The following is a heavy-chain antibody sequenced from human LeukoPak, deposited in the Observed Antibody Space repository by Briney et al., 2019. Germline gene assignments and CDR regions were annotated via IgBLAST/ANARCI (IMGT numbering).Heavy chain of an antibody. Sequence: GASVKVSCKASGYTFTGYYMHWVRQAPGQGLEWMGRINPNSGGINYAQKFQGRVTMTRDTSISTAYMELSRLRSDDTAVYYCARGVYYDSRRGTDYWGQGTLVTVSS. CDR3: ARGVYYDSRRGTDY. CDR1: GYTFTGYY. CDR2: INPNSGGI. J-gene: IGHJ4*02. D-gene: IGHD3-22*01. V-gene: IGHV1-2*06.